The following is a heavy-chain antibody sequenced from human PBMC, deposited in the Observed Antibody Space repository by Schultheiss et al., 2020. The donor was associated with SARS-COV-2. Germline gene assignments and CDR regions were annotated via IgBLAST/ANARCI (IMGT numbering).Heavy chain of an antibody. V-gene: IGHV3-30*18. CDR3: AKTTLNFYYYYYGMDV. J-gene: IGHJ6*02. CDR2: ISYDGTNK. CDR1: GFTFSTYG. Sequence: GESLKISCAASGFTFSTYGMHWVRQAPGKGLEWVADISYDGTNKDYADSVKGRFTISRDNSKNTLYLEMDSLRAEDTAVYYCAKTTLNFYYYYYGMDVWGQGTTVTVSS. D-gene: IGHD4-11*01.